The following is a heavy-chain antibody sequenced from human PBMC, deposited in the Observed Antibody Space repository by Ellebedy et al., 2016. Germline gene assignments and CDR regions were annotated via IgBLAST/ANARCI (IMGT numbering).Heavy chain of an antibody. CDR2: MNAGGSG. V-gene: IGHV3-53*01. D-gene: IGHD1-14*01. CDR1: GFSVTSND. Sequence: GGSLRLSXAASGFSVTSNDMSWVRQAPGRGLELVSLMNAGGSGYYADSVKGRFAITRDTSMNRLYLHMSVLEAGDTALYYCVTRHNGAFDYWGQGTMVTVSS. CDR3: VTRHNGAFDY. J-gene: IGHJ3*01.